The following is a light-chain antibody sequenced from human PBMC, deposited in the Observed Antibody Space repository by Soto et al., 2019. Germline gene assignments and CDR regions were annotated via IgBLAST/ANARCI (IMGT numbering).Light chain of an antibody. CDR3: QHYNSYSES. CDR2: KAS. V-gene: IGKV1-5*03. J-gene: IGKJ1*01. CDR1: QTISSW. Sequence: DIQMTQSPSTLSGSVGARATITCGASQTISSWLAWYQQKPGKAPKLLIYKASTLKSGVPSRFSGSGSGTEFTLTISSLQPDDFATYYCQHYNSYSESFGQGTEVDI.